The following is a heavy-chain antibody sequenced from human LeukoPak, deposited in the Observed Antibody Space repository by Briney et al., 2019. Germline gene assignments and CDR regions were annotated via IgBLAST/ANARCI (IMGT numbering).Heavy chain of an antibody. CDR1: GDSVSSGSSY. D-gene: IGHD6-19*01. CDR2: IYHSGST. Sequence: SETLSLTCSVSGDSVSSGSSYWGWIRQPPGEGLQWLGYIYHSGSTNYNPSLKSRVTISVDTSKNQFSLKLSSVTTADTAVYYCARGSAWYYVYWGQGTLVTVSS. V-gene: IGHV4-61*01. J-gene: IGHJ4*02. CDR3: ARGSAWYYVY.